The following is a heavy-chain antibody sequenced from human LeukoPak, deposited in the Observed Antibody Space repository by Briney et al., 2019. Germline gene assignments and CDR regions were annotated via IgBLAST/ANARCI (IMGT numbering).Heavy chain of an antibody. Sequence: PGGSLRPSCVGSKFSFNNYWMNWVRQAPGKGLEWVANIKPDASEKSYVDSVKGRFTISRDNAENSPYLQMSSLRAEDTATYYCTTVSGTSGGASHFWGQGTLVTVSS. CDR2: IKPDASEK. V-gene: IGHV3-7*01. CDR3: TTVSGTSGGASHF. J-gene: IGHJ4*02. D-gene: IGHD6-25*01. CDR1: KFSFNNYW.